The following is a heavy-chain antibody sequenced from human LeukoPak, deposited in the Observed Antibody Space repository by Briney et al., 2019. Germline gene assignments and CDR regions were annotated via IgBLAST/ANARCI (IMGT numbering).Heavy chain of an antibody. CDR3: AKDLSRGIAARLFDY. J-gene: IGHJ4*02. V-gene: IGHV3-23*01. CDR2: ISGSGGST. D-gene: IGHD6-6*01. Sequence: GGSLRLSCAASGFTFSSYAMSWVRQAPGKGLEWVSAISGSGGSTYYADSVKGRFTISRDNSKNTLYLQMNSLRAEDTAVYYCAKDLSRGIAARLFDYWGQGTLVTVSS. CDR1: GFTFSSYA.